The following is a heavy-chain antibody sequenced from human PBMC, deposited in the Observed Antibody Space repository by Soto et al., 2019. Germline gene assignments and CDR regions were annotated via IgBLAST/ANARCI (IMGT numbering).Heavy chain of an antibody. Sequence: SETLPLTCTVSGGSISSYYWSWIRQPPGKGLEWIGYIYYSGRTNYNPSLKSRVTLSVDTSKNQFSLKLNSVTAADTAVYYCARGDMEVIPGAVLNYYYYAMDVWGQGTTVTVSS. J-gene: IGHJ6*02. V-gene: IGHV4-59*01. CDR3: ARGDMEVIPGAVLNYYYYAMDV. D-gene: IGHD2-2*01. CDR2: IYYSGRT. CDR1: GGSISSYY.